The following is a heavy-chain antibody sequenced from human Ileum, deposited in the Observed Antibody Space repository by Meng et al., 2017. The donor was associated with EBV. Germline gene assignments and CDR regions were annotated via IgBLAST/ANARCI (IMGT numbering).Heavy chain of an antibody. CDR2: INHSGST. Sequence: QGQLQQWGAGRLNPSETLSLTCAVYGGSFSGYYWTWIRQPTGKGLEWIGEINHSGSTNYNPSLKSRVTISVDKNQFSLKLSSVTAADTAVYYCARGFYTYGSSCFDYWGQGTLVTVSS. CDR3: ARGFYTYGSSCFDY. J-gene: IGHJ4*02. D-gene: IGHD6-13*01. V-gene: IGHV4-34*01. CDR1: GGSFSGYY.